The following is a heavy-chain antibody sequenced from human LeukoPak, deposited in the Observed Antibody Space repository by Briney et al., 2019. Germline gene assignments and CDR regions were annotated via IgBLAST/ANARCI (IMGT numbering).Heavy chain of an antibody. D-gene: IGHD6-19*01. J-gene: IGHJ4*02. CDR2: IKQDASEK. CDR1: GFTLNNYW. Sequence: PGGSLRLSCAASGFTLNNYWMIWVRQAPGKGLEWVANIKQDASEKYYVDSVKGRFTISRDNAKNSLHLQMNSLRAEDTAVYYCARDVGIAVAGGPSNYWGQGTLVTVSS. CDR3: ARDVGIAVAGGPSNY. V-gene: IGHV3-7*01.